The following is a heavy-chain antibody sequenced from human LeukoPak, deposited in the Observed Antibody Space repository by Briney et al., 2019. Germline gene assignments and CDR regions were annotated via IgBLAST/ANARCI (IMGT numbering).Heavy chain of an antibody. Sequence: QTGGSLRLSCAASGFTLSSYWMHWVRQAPGKGLVWVSRINSDGSSTSYADSVKGRFTISRDNAKNTLYLQMNSLRAEDTAVYYCARELLWHYYGSGSYYGYWGQGTLVTVSS. V-gene: IGHV3-74*01. D-gene: IGHD3-10*01. J-gene: IGHJ4*02. CDR3: ARELLWHYYGSGSYYGY. CDR2: INSDGSST. CDR1: GFTLSSYW.